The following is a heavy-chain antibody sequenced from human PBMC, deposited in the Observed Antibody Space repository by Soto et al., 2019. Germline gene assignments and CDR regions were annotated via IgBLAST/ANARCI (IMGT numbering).Heavy chain of an antibody. J-gene: IGHJ4*02. D-gene: IGHD5-12*01. CDR1: RFTFSTYE. CDR2: ISSSGYTV. Sequence: VGSLRLSCAASRFTFSTYEMNWVRQAPGKGLEWVSYISSSGYTVYYADSVKGRFTISRDNTRNSLYLQMNSLRDEDTALYYCVRYCTTTLCNGVATRTFDYWGQGTLVTVSS. V-gene: IGHV3-48*03. CDR3: VRYCTTTLCNGVATRTFDY.